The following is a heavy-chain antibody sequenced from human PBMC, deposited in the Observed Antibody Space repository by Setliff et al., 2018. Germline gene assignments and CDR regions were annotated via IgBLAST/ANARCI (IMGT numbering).Heavy chain of an antibody. CDR1: GGSISSGHYY. CDR2: IYPSGGT. Sequence: PSETLSLTCTVSGGSISSGHYYWNWIRQPAGKGLEWIGRIYPSGGTNYNPSLKSRVTISVDTSKNHLSLKLTSVTAADTAVYYCARDLYCGGHCYQLFDSWGQGTQVTVSS. CDR3: ARDLYCGGHCYQLFDS. V-gene: IGHV4-61*02. D-gene: IGHD2-21*02. J-gene: IGHJ4*02.